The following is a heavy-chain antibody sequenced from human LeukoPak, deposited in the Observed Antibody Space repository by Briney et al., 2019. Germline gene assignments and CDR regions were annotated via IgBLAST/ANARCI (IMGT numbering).Heavy chain of an antibody. Sequence: GGSLRLPCAASGFTFDDYAMHWVRQAPGKGLEWVSGISWNSGSIGYADSVKGRFTISRDNAKNSLYLQMNSLRAEDTALYYCAKDKTFGGNSPDFDYWGQGTLVTVSS. CDR3: AKDKTFGGNSPDFDY. J-gene: IGHJ4*02. CDR1: GFTFDDYA. V-gene: IGHV3-9*01. CDR2: ISWNSGSI. D-gene: IGHD4-23*01.